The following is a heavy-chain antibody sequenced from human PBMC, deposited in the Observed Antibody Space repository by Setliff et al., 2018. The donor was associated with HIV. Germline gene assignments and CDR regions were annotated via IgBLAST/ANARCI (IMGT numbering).Heavy chain of an antibody. CDR2: INHSGST. CDR1: DGSFSGYY. CDR3: ARGRWIRVSAAIMYYYYYYMDA. J-gene: IGHJ6*03. V-gene: IGHV4-34*01. D-gene: IGHD2-2*01. Sequence: KTSETLSLTCAVYDGSFSGYYWSWMRQPPGKGLEWIGEINHSGSTTYNPSLKSGVIISVDTSKNQFSLKLSSVTAADTAVYYCARGRWIRVSAAIMYYYYYYMDAWGRGTTVTVSS.